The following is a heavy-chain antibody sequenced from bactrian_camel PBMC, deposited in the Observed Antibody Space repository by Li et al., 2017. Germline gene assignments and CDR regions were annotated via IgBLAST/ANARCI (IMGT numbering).Heavy chain of an antibody. J-gene: IGHJ4*01. CDR2: LARGGTI. Sequence: VQLVESGGGSVQPGGSLRLSCQISGLADTNYCLGWFRQAPGKERESVARLARGGTIFYAASVKGRFTISQDKAKNTVYLQMDSLKPEDTATYYCAGVERERLCRWTEFSYWGQGTQVTVS. CDR1: GLADTNYC. V-gene: IGHV3S53*01. CDR3: AGVERERLCRWTEFSY. D-gene: IGHD4*01.